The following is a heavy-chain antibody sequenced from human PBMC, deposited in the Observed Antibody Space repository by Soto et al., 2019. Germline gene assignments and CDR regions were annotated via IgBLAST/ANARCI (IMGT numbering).Heavy chain of an antibody. CDR3: SRRYVDIVATISPNWYFDL. V-gene: IGHV5-51*01. CDR2: IYPGDSDT. J-gene: IGHJ2*01. Sequence: PGESLKISCKGSGYSFTSYWIGWVRQMPGKGLEWMGIIYPGDSDTRYSPSFQGQVTISADKSISTAYLQWSSLKASDTAMYYCSRRYVDIVATISPNWYFDLWGRGTLVTVSS. D-gene: IGHD5-12*01. CDR1: GYSFTSYW.